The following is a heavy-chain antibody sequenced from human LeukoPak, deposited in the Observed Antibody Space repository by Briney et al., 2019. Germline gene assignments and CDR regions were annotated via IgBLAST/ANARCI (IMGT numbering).Heavy chain of an antibody. CDR3: ARTYYDFWSGYLGLDYYYGMDV. CDR1: GFTFGDYT. D-gene: IGHD3-3*01. Sequence: PGGSLRLSCTASGFTFGDYTMSWFRQAPGKGLEWVSSISSSSSYIYYADSVKGRFTISRDNAKNSLYLQMNSLRAEDTAVYYCARTYYDFWSGYLGLDYYYGMDVWGQGTTVTVSS. CDR2: ISSSSSYI. J-gene: IGHJ6*02. V-gene: IGHV3-21*01.